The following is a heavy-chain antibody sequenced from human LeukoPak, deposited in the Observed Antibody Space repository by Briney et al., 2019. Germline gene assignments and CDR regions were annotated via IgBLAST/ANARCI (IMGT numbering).Heavy chain of an antibody. CDR3: ARLGASGLDY. D-gene: IGHD6-19*01. CDR1: GFTFSSYE. V-gene: IGHV3-48*03. Sequence: GGSLRLSCAASGFTFSSYEMNWVRQAPGKGLEWVSYISSSGSTIYYADSVKGRFTISRDNAKNSLYLQMNSLRAEDTAVYYCARLGASGLDYWGQGTLVTVSS. CDR2: ISSSGSTI. J-gene: IGHJ4*02.